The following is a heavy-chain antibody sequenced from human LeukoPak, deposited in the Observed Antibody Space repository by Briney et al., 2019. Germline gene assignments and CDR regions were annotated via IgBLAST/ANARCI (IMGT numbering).Heavy chain of an antibody. CDR2: MYYSGST. J-gene: IGHJ4*02. D-gene: IGHD5-24*01. V-gene: IGHV4-39*07. CDR3: ARGGDGYNVH. Sequence: SETLSLTCTVSGGSFSSSSYYWGWIRQPPGKGLEWIGSMYYSGSTYYNPSLKSRVTISVDTSKKQFSLKLSSVTAADTAVYYCARGGDGYNVHWGQGTLVTVSS. CDR1: GGSFSSSSYY.